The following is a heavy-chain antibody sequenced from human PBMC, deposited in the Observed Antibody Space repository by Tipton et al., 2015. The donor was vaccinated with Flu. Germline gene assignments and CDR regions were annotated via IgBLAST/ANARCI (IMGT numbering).Heavy chain of an antibody. V-gene: IGHV4-34*01. D-gene: IGHD7-27*01. J-gene: IGHJ4*02. Sequence: LRLSCAVYGGSFSGYYWSWIRQPPGKGLGWIGEINHSGNINYNPSLKSRVTISRDTSKSQFSLKLTSVTAADTAVYYCATKFANWGVWEPRDYWGQGTLVTVSS. CDR3: ATKFANWGVWEPRDY. CDR1: GGSFSGYY. CDR2: INHSGNI.